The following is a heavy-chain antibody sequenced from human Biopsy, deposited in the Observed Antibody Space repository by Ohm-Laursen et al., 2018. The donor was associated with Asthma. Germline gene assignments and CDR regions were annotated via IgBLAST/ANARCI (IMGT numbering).Heavy chain of an antibody. Sequence: SLRLSCAASGFTFSSYGMHWARQAPGKGLEWVAVISYDGSNKYYADSVKGRFTISRDNSKNTLYLQMNSLGAEDTAVYYCASQSSGPDFWSGYYYFDYWGQGTLVTVSS. CDR3: ASQSSGPDFWSGYYYFDY. CDR1: GFTFSSYG. J-gene: IGHJ4*02. CDR2: ISYDGSNK. V-gene: IGHV3-30*03. D-gene: IGHD3-3*01.